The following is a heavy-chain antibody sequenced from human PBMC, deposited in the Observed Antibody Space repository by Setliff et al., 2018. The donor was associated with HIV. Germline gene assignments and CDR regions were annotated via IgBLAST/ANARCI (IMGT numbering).Heavy chain of an antibody. CDR3: TTDLGSGRFSWNNN. D-gene: IGHD1-26*01. Sequence: GGSLRLSCAAARFTFSNAWMTWVRQAPGKGLEWVARIRNKKNGGTTYYAAPVEGRFTIPRDDSKNTLSLQMNSLKTEDTAIYYCTTDLGSGRFSWNNNWGQGTLVTVSS. V-gene: IGHV3-15*01. J-gene: IGHJ4*02. CDR2: IRNKKNGGTT. CDR1: RFTFSNAW.